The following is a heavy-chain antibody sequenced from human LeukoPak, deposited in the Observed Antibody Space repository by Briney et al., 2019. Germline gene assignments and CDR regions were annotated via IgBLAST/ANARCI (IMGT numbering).Heavy chain of an antibody. D-gene: IGHD3-9*01. CDR2: INPSGGST. V-gene: IGHV1-46*01. CDR3: ARGGGYSILTGYPLDY. J-gene: IGHJ4*02. Sequence: ASVKVSCKASGYSFTSYYMHWVRQAPGQGLEWMGIINPSGGSTSYAKKFQGRVTMTRDMSTSTVYMELSSLRSDDTAVFYCARGGGYSILTGYPLDYWGQGTLVNVSS. CDR1: GYSFTSYY.